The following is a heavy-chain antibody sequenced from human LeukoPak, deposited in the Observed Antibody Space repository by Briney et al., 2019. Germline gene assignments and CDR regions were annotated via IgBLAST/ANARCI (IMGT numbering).Heavy chain of an antibody. CDR3: ARDGYDSSGNYYYYMDV. Sequence: PSETLSLTCTVSGGSISSYYWSWIRQPPGKGLEWIGYIYYSGSTNYNPSLKSRVTISVDTSKNQFSLKLSSVTAADTAVYYCARDGYDSSGNYYYYMDVWGKGTTVTISS. D-gene: IGHD3-22*01. V-gene: IGHV4-59*01. CDR1: GGSISSYY. CDR2: IYYSGST. J-gene: IGHJ6*03.